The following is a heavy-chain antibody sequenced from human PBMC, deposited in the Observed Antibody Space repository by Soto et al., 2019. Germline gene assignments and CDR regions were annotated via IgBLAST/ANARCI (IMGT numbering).Heavy chain of an antibody. D-gene: IGHD3-22*01. J-gene: IGHJ5*02. CDR1: GASVTSDDYY. CDR2: IYHSGST. Sequence: SETLSLTCAVSGASVTSDDYYWSWIRQPPGKGLEWIGYIYHSGSTYYNPSLKSRVSISIDTSQNQFSLKLTSLTAADTAVYYCARRHYHDSSGYYLSWFDPWGQGTLVTVSS. V-gene: IGHV4-30-4*01. CDR3: ARRHYHDSSGYYLSWFDP.